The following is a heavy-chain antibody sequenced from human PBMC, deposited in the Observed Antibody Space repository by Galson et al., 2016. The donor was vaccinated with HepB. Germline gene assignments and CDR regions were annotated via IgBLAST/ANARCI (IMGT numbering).Heavy chain of an antibody. Sequence: SLRLSCAASGFTSSSFSMNWVRQTPGKGLEWVSSISLDSKFIKYADSAKGRFTISRDNAKNSLYLQMTGLRAEATAVYYCARVRQWLPHYYYYGMDVWGQGTTVTVSS. CDR2: ISLDSKFI. D-gene: IGHD6-19*01. CDR3: ARVRQWLPHYYYYGMDV. CDR1: GFTSSSFS. J-gene: IGHJ6*02. V-gene: IGHV3-21*06.